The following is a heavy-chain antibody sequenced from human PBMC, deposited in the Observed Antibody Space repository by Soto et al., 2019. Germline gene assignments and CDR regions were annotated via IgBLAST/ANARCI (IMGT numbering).Heavy chain of an antibody. D-gene: IGHD3-10*01. V-gene: IGHV4-34*01. CDR1: GGSFSGYY. CDR2: INHSGST. Sequence: PSETLSLTCAVYGGSFSGYYWSWIRQPPGKGLEWIGEINHSGSTNYNPSLKSRVTISVDTSKNQFSLKLSSVTAADTAVYYCARGSGVLLWFGELFAFDYWGQGTLVTVSS. CDR3: ARGSGVLLWFGELFAFDY. J-gene: IGHJ4*02.